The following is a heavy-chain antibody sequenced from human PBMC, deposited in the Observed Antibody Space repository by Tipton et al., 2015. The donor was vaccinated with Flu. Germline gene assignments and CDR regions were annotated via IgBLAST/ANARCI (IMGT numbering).Heavy chain of an antibody. CDR3: ARDGRLDDFWSGFPQDAFDI. V-gene: IGHV3-33*08. CDR2: IWYDGSNK. CDR1: GFTFSSYG. J-gene: IGHJ3*02. Sequence: SLRLSCAASGFTFSSYGMHWVRQAPGKGLEWVAVIWYDGSNKYYADSVKGRFTISRDNSKNTLYLQMNSLRAEDTAVYYCARDGRLDDFWSGFPQDAFDIWGQGTMVTVSS. D-gene: IGHD3-3*01.